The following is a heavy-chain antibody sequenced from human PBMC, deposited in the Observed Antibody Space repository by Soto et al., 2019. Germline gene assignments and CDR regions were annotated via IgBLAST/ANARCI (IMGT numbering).Heavy chain of an antibody. Sequence: LSLTWSLWGAASRCIYWRWIGNAAGKGLEWIGRIYATGTTDYNPSLKSRVMMSVDTSKKQFSFQLRSVTGAGSAVYYCVRDGTKTLRDWFDPWGQG. J-gene: IGHJ5*02. CDR1: GAASRCIY. V-gene: IGHV4-4*07. D-gene: IGHD1-1*01. CDR3: VRDGTKTLRDWFDP. CDR2: IYATGTT.